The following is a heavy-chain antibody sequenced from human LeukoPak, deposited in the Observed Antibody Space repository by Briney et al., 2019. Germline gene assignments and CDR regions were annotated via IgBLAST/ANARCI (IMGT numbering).Heavy chain of an antibody. CDR2: ISGDGGST. CDR1: GFTFDDYA. D-gene: IGHD3-10*01. V-gene: IGHV3-43*02. CDR3: AKDKGSGLPDY. J-gene: IGHJ4*02. Sequence: PGGSLRLSCAASGFTFDDYAMHWVRQAPGKGLEWVSFISGDGGSTYYADSVKGRFTISRDNRKNSLYLQMNSLRSEDTAFYYCAKDKGSGLPDYWGQGTLVTVSS.